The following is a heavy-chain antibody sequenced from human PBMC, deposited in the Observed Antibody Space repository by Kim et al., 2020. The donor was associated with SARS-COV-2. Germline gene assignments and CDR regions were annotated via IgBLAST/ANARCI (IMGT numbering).Heavy chain of an antibody. J-gene: IGHJ3*02. CDR3: ARDRSIAARLGAFDI. V-gene: IGHV3-30*01. D-gene: IGHD6-6*01. Sequence: DSVKGRFTISRDNSKTTLYLQMNSLRAEDTAVYYRARDRSIAARLGAFDIWGQGTMVTVSS.